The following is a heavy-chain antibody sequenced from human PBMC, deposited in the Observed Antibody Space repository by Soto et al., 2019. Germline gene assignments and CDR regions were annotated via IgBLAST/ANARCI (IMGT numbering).Heavy chain of an antibody. Sequence: EVQLLESGGGLVQPGGSLRLSCAASGFTFSSYAMSWVRQAPGKGLEWVSAISGSGGSTYYADSVKGRFTISRDNSKNTLYLQMNSRRAEDTAVYYCAKGVVVVPAATNLNCFDYWGQGTLVTVSS. CDR1: GFTFSSYA. V-gene: IGHV3-23*01. D-gene: IGHD2-2*01. CDR2: ISGSGGST. J-gene: IGHJ4*02. CDR3: AKGVVVVPAATNLNCFDY.